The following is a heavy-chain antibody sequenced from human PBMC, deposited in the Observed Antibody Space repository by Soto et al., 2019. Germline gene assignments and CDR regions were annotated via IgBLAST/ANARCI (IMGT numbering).Heavy chain of an antibody. CDR2: ISGSGSNK. V-gene: IGHV3-33*08. D-gene: IGHD1-26*01. CDR1: GFTFSSYG. CDR3: AGIYSGSPGGTLRY. Sequence: GGSLRLSCAASGFTFSSYGMHWVRQAPGKGLEWVSAISGSGSNKYYADSVKGRFTISVDTSKNQFSLKLSSVTAADTAVYYCAGIYSGSPGGTLRYWGQGTLVTVSS. J-gene: IGHJ4*02.